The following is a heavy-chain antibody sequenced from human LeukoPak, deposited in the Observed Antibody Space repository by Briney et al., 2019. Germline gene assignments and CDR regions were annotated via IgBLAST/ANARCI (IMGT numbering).Heavy chain of an antibody. CDR2: ITSSGSYT. CDR1: GFTFSNYY. CDR3: ANHYDYVWGSYRYNY. D-gene: IGHD3-16*02. V-gene: IGHV3-11*03. J-gene: IGHJ4*02. Sequence: GGSLRLSCAASGFTFSNYYMSWIRQTPGKGLEWVSYITSSGSYTNYADSVKGRFTISRDNAKNSLYLQMNSLSPEDTAVYYCANHYDYVWGSYRYNYWGQGTLVTVSS.